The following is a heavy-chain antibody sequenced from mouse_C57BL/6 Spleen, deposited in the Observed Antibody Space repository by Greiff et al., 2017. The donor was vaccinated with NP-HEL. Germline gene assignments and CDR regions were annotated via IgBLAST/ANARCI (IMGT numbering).Heavy chain of an antibody. CDR2: IHPNSGST. J-gene: IGHJ3*01. CDR3: ARGDYDEEFAY. V-gene: IGHV1-64*01. D-gene: IGHD2-4*01. CDR1: GYTFTSYW. Sequence: VQLQQPGAELVKPGASVKLSCKASGYTFTSYWMHWVKQRPGQGLEWIGMIHPNSGSTNYNEKFKSKATLTVDKPSSTAYMQLSSLTSEDSAVYYCARGDYDEEFAYWGQGTLVTVSA.